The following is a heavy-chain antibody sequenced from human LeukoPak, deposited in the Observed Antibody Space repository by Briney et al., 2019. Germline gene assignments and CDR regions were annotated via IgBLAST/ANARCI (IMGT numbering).Heavy chain of an antibody. V-gene: IGHV3-48*01. J-gene: IGHJ2*01. Sequence: PGGSLRLSRAASGFTFSNYNMNWVRQTPGKGLEWVSYVSPNGYTIHYADSVKGRFTISRDNAKDSLYLQMNSLRAEDTAVYYCARGVPAAISNWYFDLWGRGTLVTVSS. CDR3: ARGVPAAISNWYFDL. CDR2: VSPNGYTI. CDR1: GFTFSNYN. D-gene: IGHD2-2*01.